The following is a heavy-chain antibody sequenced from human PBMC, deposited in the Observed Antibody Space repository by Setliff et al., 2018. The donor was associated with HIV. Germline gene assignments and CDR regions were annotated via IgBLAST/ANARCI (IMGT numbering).Heavy chain of an antibody. J-gene: IGHJ4*02. CDR3: ARVNDILLGYWVGYFDY. CDR1: GYTFTDYA. D-gene: IGHD2-8*01. CDR2: INAGNGNT. Sequence: ASVKVSCKASGYTFTDYAIHWARQAPGQSLEWMGWINAGNGNTEYSQKFQGRVTITRDTSASTAYMELRSLRSDDTAVYYCARVNDILLGYWVGYFDYWGQGTLVTVSS. V-gene: IGHV1-3*01.